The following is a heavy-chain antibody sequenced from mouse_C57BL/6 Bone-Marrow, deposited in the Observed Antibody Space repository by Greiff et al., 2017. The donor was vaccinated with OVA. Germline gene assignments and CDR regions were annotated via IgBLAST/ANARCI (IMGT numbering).Heavy chain of an antibody. CDR3: AREDDYDVGDYAMDY. V-gene: IGHV1-26*01. Sequence: VQLQQSGPELVKPGASVKISCKASGYTFTDYYMNWVKQSHGKSLEWIGDINPNNGGTSYNQKFKGKATLTVDKSSSTAYMELRSLTSEDSAVYYCAREDDYDVGDYAMDYWGQGTSVTVSS. CDR2: INPNNGGT. D-gene: IGHD2-4*01. J-gene: IGHJ4*01. CDR1: GYTFTDYY.